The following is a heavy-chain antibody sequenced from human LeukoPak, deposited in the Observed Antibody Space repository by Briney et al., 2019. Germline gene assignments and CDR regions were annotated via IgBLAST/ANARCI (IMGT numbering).Heavy chain of an antibody. CDR3: ARVYDAWSGFSQYYFDY. Sequence: GESLKISCKASGYSFANYWIGWVRQTPGKGLEWMGIIYPDDSDVKYSTSFQGQVTISADRSFNTAYLQWRSLKASDTAMYYCARVYDAWSGFSQYYFDYRGQGTLVTVSS. D-gene: IGHD3-3*01. V-gene: IGHV5-51*01. CDR1: GYSFANYW. CDR2: IYPDDSDV. J-gene: IGHJ4*02.